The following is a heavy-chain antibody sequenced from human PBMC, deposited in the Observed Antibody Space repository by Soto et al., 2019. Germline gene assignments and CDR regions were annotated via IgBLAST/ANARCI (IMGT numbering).Heavy chain of an antibody. CDR2: IIPIFGTA. Sequence: QVPLVQSGAEVKKPGSSVKVSCKASGGTFSSYAISWVRQAPGQGLEWMGGIIPIFGTANYAQKFQGRVTITADESTSTAYMELSSLRSEDTAVYYCARVGAVAALHYYCGMDVWGQGTTVTVSS. CDR1: GGTFSSYA. D-gene: IGHD6-19*01. CDR3: ARVGAVAALHYYCGMDV. J-gene: IGHJ6*02. V-gene: IGHV1-69*01.